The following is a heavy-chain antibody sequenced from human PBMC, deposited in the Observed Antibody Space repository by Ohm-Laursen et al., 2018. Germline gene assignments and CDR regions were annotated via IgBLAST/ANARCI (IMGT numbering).Heavy chain of an antibody. CDR3: ARGSSYYYSFDS. Sequence: SLRLSCTASGFTFSSYSMNWVRQAPGKGLEWVSSISSSSYIYYADSVKGRFTISRDNAKNSLFLQLQSLRAEDTAIYYCARGSSYYYSFDSWGQGTLVTVSS. D-gene: IGHD3-22*01. J-gene: IGHJ4*02. V-gene: IGHV3-21*04. CDR1: GFTFSSYS. CDR2: ISSSSYI.